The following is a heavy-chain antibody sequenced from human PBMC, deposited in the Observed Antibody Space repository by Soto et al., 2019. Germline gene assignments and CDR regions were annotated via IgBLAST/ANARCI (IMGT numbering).Heavy chain of an antibody. V-gene: IGHV5-51*01. CDR2: IYPGDSDT. D-gene: IGHD3-3*01. J-gene: IGHJ6*02. Sequence: PGESLKISCQGSGYRFTSYWIGWVRQMPGKGLEWMGIIYPGDSDTRYSPSFQGQVTISADKSISTAYLQWSSLKASDTAMYYCASSRNYDFWSGYYKHYYGMDVWGQGTTVTVSS. CDR3: ASSRNYDFWSGYYKHYYGMDV. CDR1: GYRFTSYW.